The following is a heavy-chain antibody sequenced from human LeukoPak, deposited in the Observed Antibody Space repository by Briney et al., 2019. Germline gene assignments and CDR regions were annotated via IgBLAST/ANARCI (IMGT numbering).Heavy chain of an antibody. D-gene: IGHD5-18*01. CDR3: ARLTAMVEYYFDY. CDR2: IYYSGST. J-gene: IGHJ4*02. V-gene: IGHV4-39*01. Sequence: PSETLSLTCTVSGGSISSSSYYWGWIRQPPGKGLEWIGSIYYSGSTYYNPSLKSRVTISVDTSKNQFSLKLSSVPAADTAVHYCARLTAMVEYYFDYWGQGTLVTVSS. CDR1: GGSISSSSYY.